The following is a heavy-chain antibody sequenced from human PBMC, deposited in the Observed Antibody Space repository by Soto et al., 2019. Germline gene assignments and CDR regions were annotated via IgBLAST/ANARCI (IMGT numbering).Heavy chain of an antibody. CDR2: ISTTSSTI. V-gene: IGHV3-48*02. CDR3: ARDVAISGCFDY. Sequence: EVQLVESGGGLVQPGGSLRLSCVASGFTFSSFSMNWVRQSPGKGLEWVSYISTTSSTIHYADSVKGRFTISRDNAKNSLYLQMMSLRDEDTAVYYGARDVAISGCFDYWGQGTLVTVSS. D-gene: IGHD6-19*01. CDR1: GFTFSSFS. J-gene: IGHJ4*02.